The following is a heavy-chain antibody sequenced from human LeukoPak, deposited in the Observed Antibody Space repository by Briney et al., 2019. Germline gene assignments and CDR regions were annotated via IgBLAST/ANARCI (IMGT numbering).Heavy chain of an antibody. Sequence: SVKVSCKASGGTFSSYTISWVRQAPGQGLEWMGGIIPIFGTANYAQKFQGRVTITADESTSTAYTELSSLRSEDTAVYYCARAEGFWSGYYWGYWGQGTLVTVSS. V-gene: IGHV1-69*01. J-gene: IGHJ4*02. D-gene: IGHD3-3*01. CDR3: ARAEGFWSGYYWGY. CDR2: IIPIFGTA. CDR1: GGTFSSYT.